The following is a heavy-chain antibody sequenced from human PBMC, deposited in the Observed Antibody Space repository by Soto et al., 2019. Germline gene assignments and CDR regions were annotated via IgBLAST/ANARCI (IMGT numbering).Heavy chain of an antibody. Sequence: KASETLSLTCAVYGGSFSGYYWSWIRQPPGKGLEWIGEINHSGSTNYNPSLKSRVTISVDTSKNQFSLKLSSVTAADTAVYYCARMSSPTYYDFWSPRMGAFDIWGQGTMVTVSS. D-gene: IGHD3-3*01. CDR1: GGSFSGYY. V-gene: IGHV4-34*01. CDR2: INHSGST. J-gene: IGHJ3*02. CDR3: ARMSSPTYYDFWSPRMGAFDI.